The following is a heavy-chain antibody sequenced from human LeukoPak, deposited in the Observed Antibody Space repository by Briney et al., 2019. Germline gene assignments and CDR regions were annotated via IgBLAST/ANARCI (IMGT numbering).Heavy chain of an antibody. J-gene: IGHJ5*02. Sequence: GGSLRLSCAASGFTFSKCWMHWVRQAPGKGLVWVSRINSDGINTSYADSVKGRFTISRDNAKNTLNLQMNSLRAEDTAVYYCARDLGQYYDTSDNWFDPWGQGTLVTVSS. CDR2: INSDGINT. D-gene: IGHD3-22*01. CDR3: ARDLGQYYDTSDNWFDP. V-gene: IGHV3-74*01. CDR1: GFTFSKCW.